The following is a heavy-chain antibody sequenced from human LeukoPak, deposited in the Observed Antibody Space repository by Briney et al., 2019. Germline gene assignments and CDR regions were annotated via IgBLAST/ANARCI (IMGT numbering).Heavy chain of an antibody. CDR2: ILYDGSNK. Sequence: PGRSLRLSCAASGFTFSSYAMHWVRQAPGKGLEWVALILYDGSNKYYADSVKGRFTISRDNSKNTLYLQMNSLSPEDTAVYYCARADRDGNKRFLDWGQGTLVTVSS. V-gene: IGHV3-30-3*01. CDR1: GFTFSSYA. J-gene: IGHJ4*02. CDR3: ARADRDGNKRFLD. D-gene: IGHD5-24*01.